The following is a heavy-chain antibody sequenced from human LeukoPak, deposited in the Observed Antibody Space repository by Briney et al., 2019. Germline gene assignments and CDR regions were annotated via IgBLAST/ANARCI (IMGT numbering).Heavy chain of an antibody. CDR1: GYTFTGYY. CDR2: INPNSGGT. D-gene: IGHD5-24*01. CDR3: AKATGWLQLTSLDY. J-gene: IGHJ4*02. Sequence: ASVKVSCKASGYTFTGYYMHWVRQAPGQGLEWMGWINPNSGGTNYAQKFQGRVTMTRDTPISTAYMELSRLRSDDTAVYYCAKATGWLQLTSLDYWGQGTLVTVSS. V-gene: IGHV1-2*02.